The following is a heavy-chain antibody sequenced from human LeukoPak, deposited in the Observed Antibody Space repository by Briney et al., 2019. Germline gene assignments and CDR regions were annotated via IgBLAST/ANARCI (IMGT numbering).Heavy chain of an antibody. CDR2: IYYSGST. V-gene: IGHV4-59*01. CDR1: GGSISSYY. J-gene: IGHJ3*02. Sequence: PSETLSLTCTVSGGSISSYYWNWIRRPPGEGLEWIGYIYYSGSTNYNPSLKSRVTVSVDTSKNQFSLKLSSVTAADTAVYYCASSYSGSYNDAFDIWGQGTMVTVSS. D-gene: IGHD1-26*01. CDR3: ASSYSGSYNDAFDI.